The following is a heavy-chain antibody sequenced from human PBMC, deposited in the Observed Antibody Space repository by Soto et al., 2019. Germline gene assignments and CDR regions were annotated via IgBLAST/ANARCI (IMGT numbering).Heavy chain of an antibody. Sequence: ASVKVSCKASGYTFTGYYMHWVRQAPGQGLEWMGWINPNSGGTNYAQKFQGRVTMTRDTSISTAYMELSRLRSDDTAVYYCARAPGYSSSWDDYWGQGTLVTVSS. CDR1: GYTFTGYY. CDR2: INPNSGGT. D-gene: IGHD6-13*01. J-gene: IGHJ4*02. CDR3: ARAPGYSSSWDDY. V-gene: IGHV1-2*02.